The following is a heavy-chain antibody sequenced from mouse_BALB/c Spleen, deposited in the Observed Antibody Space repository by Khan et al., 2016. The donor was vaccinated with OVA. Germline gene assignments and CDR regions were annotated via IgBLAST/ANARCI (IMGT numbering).Heavy chain of an antibody. V-gene: IGHV3-2*02. J-gene: IGHJ2*01. CDR3: ARTARIKY. CDR1: GYSITSGYG. CDR2: ISYSGST. Sequence: EVQLQESGPGLVKPSQSLSLTCTVTGYSITSGYGWNWIRQFPGNKLEWMGYISYSGSTNYNPSLKSRISLTRAPSKNQFFLQLNAVATEDTATYDCARTARIKYWGQGTTLTVSS. D-gene: IGHD1-2*01.